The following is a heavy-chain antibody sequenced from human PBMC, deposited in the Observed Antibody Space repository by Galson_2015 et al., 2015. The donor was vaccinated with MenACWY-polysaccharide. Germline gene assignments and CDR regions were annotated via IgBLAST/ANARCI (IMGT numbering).Heavy chain of an antibody. Sequence: PALVKPTQTLTLTCTLSGFSLSTSGVGVGWIRQPPGKALEWLALIYWDDEKRYSPSLKSRLRITKDTSQNQLGPTMTNMDPVDTATYYCAHRQGRGERGGVAGKEGFDYWGQGTLVTVSS. V-gene: IGHV2-5*02. J-gene: IGHJ4*02. CDR1: GFSLSTSGVG. CDR2: IYWDDEK. CDR3: AHRQGRGERGGVAGKEGFDY. D-gene: IGHD6-19*01.